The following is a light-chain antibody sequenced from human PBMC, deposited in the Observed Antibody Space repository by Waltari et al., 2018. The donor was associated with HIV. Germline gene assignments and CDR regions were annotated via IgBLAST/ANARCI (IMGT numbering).Light chain of an antibody. CDR1: SSNIGSNY. CDR3: ATWDDSLSGVL. V-gene: IGLV1-47*01. CDR2: MND. J-gene: IGLJ2*01. Sequence: SVLTQPPSASGTPGQRVTISCSGSSSNIGSNYVFWYQQVPGTAPKLLLYMNDPRPSVVPDRFSGSTSGTSASLAISGLRPEDEADYYCATWDDSLSGVLFGGGTKLTVL.